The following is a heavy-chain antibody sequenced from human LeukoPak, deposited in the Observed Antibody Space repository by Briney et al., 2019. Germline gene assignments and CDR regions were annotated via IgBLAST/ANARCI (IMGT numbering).Heavy chain of an antibody. CDR1: GFTFGSVA. Sequence: PGGSLRLACAASGFTFGSVAMSWVRQAPGKGLEWVSAISGSGGSTYYADSVKGRFTISRDNSKNTLYLQMNSLRAEDTAVYYCAKDHHLQSSGYFGYWGQGTLVTVSS. CDR3: AKDHHLQSSGYFGY. D-gene: IGHD3-3*01. CDR2: ISGSGGST. J-gene: IGHJ4*02. V-gene: IGHV3-23*01.